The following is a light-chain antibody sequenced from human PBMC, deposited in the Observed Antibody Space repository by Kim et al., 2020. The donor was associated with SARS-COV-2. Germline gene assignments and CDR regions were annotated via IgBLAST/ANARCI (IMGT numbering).Light chain of an antibody. CDR3: QAWDNTWV. CDR1: KLGDNY. CDR2: QDT. J-gene: IGLJ3*02. Sequence: VSPGKTVTFTYAGEKLGDNYSSWYPQQPGQAPVLVIYQDTKRPPGSPARCAGSNSGNTATLTISGAQAMDEADYYCQAWDNTWVFGGGTQLTVL. V-gene: IGLV3-1*01.